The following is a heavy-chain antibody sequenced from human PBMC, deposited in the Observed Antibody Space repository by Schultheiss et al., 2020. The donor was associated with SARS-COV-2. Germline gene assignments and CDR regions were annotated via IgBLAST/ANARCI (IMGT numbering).Heavy chain of an antibody. CDR2: IHDSGST. CDR1: GVSVTTYC. V-gene: IGHV4-59*02. Sequence: SETLSLTCTVSGVSVTTYCWNWIRRPPGKGLEWIGFIHDSGSTNYNPSLKSRVTISVDTSKNQFSLKLSSVTAADTAVYYCARAKYDFWSNYNWFDPWGQGTLVTVSS. CDR3: ARAKYDFWSNYNWFDP. D-gene: IGHD3-3*01. J-gene: IGHJ5*02.